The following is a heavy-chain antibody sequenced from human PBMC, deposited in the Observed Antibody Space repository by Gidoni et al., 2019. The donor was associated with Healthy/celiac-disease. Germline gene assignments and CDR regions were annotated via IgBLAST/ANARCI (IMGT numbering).Heavy chain of an antibody. CDR3: ARGPLDSSGYRHPFDY. Sequence: QVLLQQCGAGLRMPSETLARTGAVSGGSLTGYSWSRSRQPPGKVLEWIGEINHSGGPNYTPSLKSRVTISVDTSKIQFSLKLCSVTAADTAVYYCARGPLDSSGYRHPFDYWGQGTLVTVSS. CDR1: GGSLTGYS. CDR2: INHSGGP. D-gene: IGHD3-22*01. J-gene: IGHJ4*02. V-gene: IGHV4-34*01.